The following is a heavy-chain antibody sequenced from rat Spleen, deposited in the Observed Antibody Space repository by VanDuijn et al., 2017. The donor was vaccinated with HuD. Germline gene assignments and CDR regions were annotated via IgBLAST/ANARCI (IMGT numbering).Heavy chain of an antibody. Sequence: QVQLKESGPGLVQPSQTLSLTCTVAGFSLTSYNVHWVRQPSGKGLEWMGVIWTGGSTEYNSALKSRLSISRKTSKSQVFLKMNRLQTEETATYYCARGATVGYYVMDAWGQGASVTVSS. J-gene: IGHJ4*01. D-gene: IGHD1-8*01. CDR2: IWTGGST. CDR3: ARGATVGYYVMDA. V-gene: IGHV2-30*01. CDR1: GFSLTSYN.